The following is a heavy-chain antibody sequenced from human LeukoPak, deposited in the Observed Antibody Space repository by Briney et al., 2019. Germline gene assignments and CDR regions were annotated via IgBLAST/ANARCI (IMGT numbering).Heavy chain of an antibody. CDR3: AKGPRSSYYYGSGSYYFDY. CDR2: ISGSGGST. V-gene: IGHV3-23*01. CDR1: GFTFSNYA. Sequence: GGSLRLSCAASGFTFSNYAMSWVRQAPGKGLEWVSCISGSGGSTYYADSVKGRFTISRDNSKNTLYLQMNSLRAEDTAVYYCAKGPRSSYYYGSGSYYFDYWGQGTLVTVSS. J-gene: IGHJ4*02. D-gene: IGHD3-10*01.